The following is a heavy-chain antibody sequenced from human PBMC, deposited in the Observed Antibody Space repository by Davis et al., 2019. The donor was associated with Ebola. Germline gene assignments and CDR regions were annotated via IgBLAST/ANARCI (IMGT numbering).Heavy chain of an antibody. CDR2: IKQDGSEK. CDR1: GFTFSSYW. J-gene: IGHJ6*02. Sequence: GGSLRLSCAASGFTFSSYWMSWVRQAPGKGLEWVANIKQDGSEKYYVDSVKGRFTISRDNAKNSLYLQMNSLRAEDTAVYYCARGVGYDFWSGFPYYYYGMDVWGQGTTVTVSS. V-gene: IGHV3-7*03. D-gene: IGHD3-3*01. CDR3: ARGVGYDFWSGFPYYYYGMDV.